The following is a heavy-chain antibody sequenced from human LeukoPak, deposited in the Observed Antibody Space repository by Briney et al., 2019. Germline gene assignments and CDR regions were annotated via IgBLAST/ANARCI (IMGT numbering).Heavy chain of an antibody. J-gene: IGHJ4*02. D-gene: IGHD5-12*01. CDR1: TYTFTRYG. CDR2: ISGYNGNT. CDR3: ARSGRGTYCYFDL. V-gene: IGHV1-18*01. Sequence: ASVKVSCKASTYTFTRYGISWVRQAPGQGLEWMGWISGYNGNTNYAQKFLGRVSMTADTATSTAYMELRSLTSDDTAMYYCARSGRGTYCYFDLWGQGTLVTVSS.